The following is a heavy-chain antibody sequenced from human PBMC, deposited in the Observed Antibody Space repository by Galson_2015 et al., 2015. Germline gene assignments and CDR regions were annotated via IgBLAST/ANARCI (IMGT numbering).Heavy chain of an antibody. CDR1: GFTFSDHY. V-gene: IGHV3-72*01. J-gene: IGHJ4*02. D-gene: IGHD2-2*01. CDR2: TRNKAHAYTP. Sequence: SLRLSCAASGFTFSDHYMDWVRQAPGTGLEWAARTRNKAHAYTPDYAASVKGRFTISRDDSKHSLYLQMNSLKTDDTAVFYCVRVGDRSSDWCSPLDYWGQGILVTVSA. CDR3: VRVGDRSSDWCSPLDY.